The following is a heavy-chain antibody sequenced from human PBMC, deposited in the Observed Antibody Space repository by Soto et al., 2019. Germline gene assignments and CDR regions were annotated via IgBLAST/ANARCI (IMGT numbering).Heavy chain of an antibody. CDR3: AKESLVPSIKGSINK. Sequence: GGSLILSCEASGLNFAGYAMSWVRQAPGKGLDWVSSLSSSGEKTYYSDSVRGRFTISRDNTKNTVYLQMNTLSADDTAVYFCAKESLVPSIKGSINKWGKGVVVTV. CDR1: GLNFAGYA. V-gene: IGHV3-23*01. CDR2: LSSSGEKT. D-gene: IGHD3-9*01. J-gene: IGHJ4*02.